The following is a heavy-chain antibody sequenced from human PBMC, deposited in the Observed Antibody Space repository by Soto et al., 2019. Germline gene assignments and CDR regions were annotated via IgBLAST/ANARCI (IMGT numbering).Heavy chain of an antibody. D-gene: IGHD6-13*01. Sequence: GESLKISCKGSGYSFTSYLINWVRQMPGKGLEWMGRIDPGDSYTDYSPSFQGHVTISADKSISTVYLQWSSLQASDTAMYYCARRIAAVGYAMDVWGQGTTVTVSS. CDR1: GYSFTSYL. CDR2: IDPGDSYT. J-gene: IGHJ6*02. V-gene: IGHV5-10-1*01. CDR3: ARRIAAVGYAMDV.